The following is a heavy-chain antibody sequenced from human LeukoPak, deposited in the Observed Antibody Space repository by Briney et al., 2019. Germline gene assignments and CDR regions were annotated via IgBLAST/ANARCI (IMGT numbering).Heavy chain of an antibody. CDR1: GFTFSSYA. Sequence: GSLRLSCAASGFTFSSYAMSWVRQAPGKGLEWVSAISGSGGNTYYADSVKGRFTISRDNSKNTLYLQMNSQRAEDTALYYCAKSTQSSGWYRGTDYWGQGTLVTVSS. J-gene: IGHJ4*02. CDR3: AKSTQSSGWYRGTDY. CDR2: ISGSGGNT. V-gene: IGHV3-23*01. D-gene: IGHD6-19*01.